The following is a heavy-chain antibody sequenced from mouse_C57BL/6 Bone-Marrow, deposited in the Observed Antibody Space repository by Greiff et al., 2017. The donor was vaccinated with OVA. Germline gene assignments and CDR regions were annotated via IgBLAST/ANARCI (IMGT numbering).Heavy chain of an antibody. V-gene: IGHV1-64*01. D-gene: IGHD2-4*01. CDR3: ASGYDYDEEAY. J-gene: IGHJ3*01. Sequence: QVQLQQPGAELVKPGASVKLSCKASGYTFTSYWMHWVKQRPGQGLEWIGMIHPNSGSTNYNEKFKSKATLTVDKSSSTAYMQLSSLTSDDSAVYYCASGYDYDEEAYWGQGTLVTVSA. CDR2: IHPNSGST. CDR1: GYTFTSYW.